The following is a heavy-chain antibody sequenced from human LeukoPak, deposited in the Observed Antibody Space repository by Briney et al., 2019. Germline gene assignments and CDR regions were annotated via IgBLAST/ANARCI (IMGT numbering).Heavy chain of an antibody. D-gene: IGHD3-22*01. Sequence: GGSLRLSCAASGFTFSSYAMSWVRQAPGKGLECISGFSGSGGSTYYADSVKGRFTISRDNSKNTLYLQMNSLRAEDTAVYYCAKVSDHYYDSSGPFDYWGQGTLVTVSS. CDR3: AKVSDHYYDSSGPFDY. CDR2: FSGSGGST. J-gene: IGHJ4*02. CDR1: GFTFSSYA. V-gene: IGHV3-23*01.